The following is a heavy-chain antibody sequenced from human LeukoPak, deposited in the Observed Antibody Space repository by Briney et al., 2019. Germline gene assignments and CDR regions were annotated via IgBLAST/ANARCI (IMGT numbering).Heavy chain of an antibody. CDR2: ICSGGSI. Sequence: GWSLRLSCAASEFTLRSNYMNWVRQAPGKGLEGVSVICSGGSIYYAGYGKGRFTISRDNSKATLYLQMNSLRAEDTAVYYCAGGARRQQPFDYWGQGTLVTVCS. CDR1: EFTLRSNY. V-gene: IGHV3-66*01. CDR3: AGGARRQQPFDY. D-gene: IGHD6-13*01. J-gene: IGHJ4*02.